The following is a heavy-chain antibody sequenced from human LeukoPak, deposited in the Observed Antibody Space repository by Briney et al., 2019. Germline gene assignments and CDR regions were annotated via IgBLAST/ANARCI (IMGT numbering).Heavy chain of an antibody. V-gene: IGHV5-51*01. CDR1: GYSFTNYW. D-gene: IGHD3-22*01. J-gene: IGHJ4*02. CDR2: IYPGDSDT. Sequence: GGSLRLSCKVSGYSFTNYWIVWVRQMAGEGLEWMGIIYPGDSDTRYSPSFEGQVTFSADKSITTAYLQWSSLKASDTAMYYCARRNYYDSRGYYCDYWGQGTLVTVSS. CDR3: ARRNYYDSRGYYCDY.